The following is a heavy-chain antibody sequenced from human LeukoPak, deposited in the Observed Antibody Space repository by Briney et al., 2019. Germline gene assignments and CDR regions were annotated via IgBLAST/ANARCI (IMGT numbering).Heavy chain of an antibody. Sequence: SGPTLVNPTQTLTLTCTFSGFSLNTRRVGVGRIREPPGRALEWLALIYWDDDRRYSPSLKSRLTIIKDTSKNQVVLTMTNMDPVDTATYFCAHRKNYYDSSVFDNWGQGTLVTVSS. CDR3: AHRKNYYDSSVFDN. J-gene: IGHJ4*02. D-gene: IGHD3-22*01. CDR2: IYWDDDR. V-gene: IGHV2-5*02. CDR1: GFSLNTRRVG.